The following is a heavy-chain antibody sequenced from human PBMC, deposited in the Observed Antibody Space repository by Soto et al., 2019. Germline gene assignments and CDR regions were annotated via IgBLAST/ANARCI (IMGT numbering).Heavy chain of an antibody. V-gene: IGHV3-72*01. CDR1: GFTFRDYY. CDR2: IRNKANNYAT. J-gene: IGHJ4*02. CDR3: ARGWDLGELVPGAFDY. D-gene: IGHD3-16*01. Sequence: PGGSLRLSCAASGFTFRDYYMDWVRQAPGKGLEWVGRIRNKANNYATEYAASVKDRFTISRDDSKNSLSLQMNSLKTEDTAVYYCARGWDLGELVPGAFDYWGQGILVTVSS.